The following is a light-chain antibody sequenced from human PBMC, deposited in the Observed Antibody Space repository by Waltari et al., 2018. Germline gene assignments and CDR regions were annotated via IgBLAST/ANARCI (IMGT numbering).Light chain of an antibody. CDR3: QQRSNWLT. CDR1: QSVGSY. V-gene: IGKV3-11*01. CDR2: DAS. J-gene: IGKJ4*01. Sequence: EIVLTQSPATLSLSPGETATLSCRASQSVGSYLAWYQQKPGKAPRLLIYDASNRATGIPPRFSGSGSGTDCTLTISSLEPEDFAVYYCQQRSNWLTFGGGTKVEIK.